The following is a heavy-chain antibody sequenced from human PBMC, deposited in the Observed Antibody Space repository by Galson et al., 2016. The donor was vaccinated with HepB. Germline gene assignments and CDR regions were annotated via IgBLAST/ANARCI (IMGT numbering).Heavy chain of an antibody. CDR3: ARDATPGVPVDSGWYGIAY. V-gene: IGHV3-11*01. J-gene: IGHJ4*02. CDR2: ISSGSGTTI. CDR1: GFTFSDYY. Sequence: SLRLSCAASGFTFSDYYMSWIRQAPGKGLEWVSYISSGSGTTIYYADSVKGRFTISRDNGKNSLYLQMNSLRAEDAAMYYCARDATPGVPVDSGWYGIAYWGQGTLVTVSS. D-gene: IGHD6-19*01.